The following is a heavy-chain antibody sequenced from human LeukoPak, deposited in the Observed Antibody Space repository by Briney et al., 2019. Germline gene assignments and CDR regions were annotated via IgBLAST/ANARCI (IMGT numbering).Heavy chain of an antibody. D-gene: IGHD1-26*01. CDR2: IKSKIDGGTT. CDR1: GFTFSNAW. Sequence: GRSLRLSCAASGFTFSNAWMSWVRQAPGKGLEWVGRIKSKIDGGTTDYAAPVKGRFTISRDDSKNTLYLQMNSLKTEDTAVYYCTTAPGSYLLNWFDPWGQGTLVTVSS. CDR3: TTAPGSYLLNWFDP. V-gene: IGHV3-15*01. J-gene: IGHJ5*02.